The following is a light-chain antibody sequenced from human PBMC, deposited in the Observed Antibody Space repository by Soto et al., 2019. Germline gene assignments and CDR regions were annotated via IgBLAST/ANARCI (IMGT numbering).Light chain of an antibody. CDR2: EVV. CDR1: KNDIGVYDF. Sequence: QSALTQPPSASGSPGQSVTISCTGTKNDIGVYDFVSWYQHHPGKAPRLIIYEVVQRPSGVPDRFSGSKSGNTASLTVSGLQAADEADYYCAAWDDSLNGGVFGGGTKLTVL. V-gene: IGLV2-8*01. J-gene: IGLJ3*02. CDR3: AAWDDSLNGGV.